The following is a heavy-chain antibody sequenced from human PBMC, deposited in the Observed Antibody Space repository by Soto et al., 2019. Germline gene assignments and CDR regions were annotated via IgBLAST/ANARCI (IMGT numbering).Heavy chain of an antibody. CDR2: ISRGGGDT. CDR1: GCTFGSYA. D-gene: IGHD3-22*01. CDR3: AKDSLYHSDSSGPQGTFDI. V-gene: IGHV3-23*01. J-gene: IGHJ3*02. Sequence: LSLSWGASGCTFGSYAMSRVRQDAGKGLDWVSDISRGGGDTSYADSVNARFTISRDSSNTTLYLQMNSLRAEDTAVYYCAKDSLYHSDSSGPQGTFDIWGQGTMVTVSS.